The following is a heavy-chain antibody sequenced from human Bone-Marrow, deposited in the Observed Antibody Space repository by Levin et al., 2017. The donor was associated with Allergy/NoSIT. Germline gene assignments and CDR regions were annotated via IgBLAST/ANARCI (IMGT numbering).Heavy chain of an antibody. CDR2: ITSSSSYI. D-gene: IGHD5-12*01. CDR1: GFTFSTYS. V-gene: IGHV3-21*01. Sequence: ESLKISCAASGFTFSTYSMNWVRQAPGKGLDWVSSITSSSSYIYYADSVKGRFTISRDNAKNSLYLQMNSLRVGDTAVYYCARGLEYSGLPWGQGTLVTVSS. J-gene: IGHJ5*02. CDR3: ARGLEYSGLP.